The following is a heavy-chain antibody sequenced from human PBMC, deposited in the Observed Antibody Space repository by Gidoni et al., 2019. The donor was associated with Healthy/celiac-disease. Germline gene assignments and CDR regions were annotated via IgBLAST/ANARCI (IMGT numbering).Heavy chain of an antibody. V-gene: IGHV1-69*01. Sequence: QVQRVQSGAEVKKPGSSVKVSCKASGGTFSSYAISWVRQAPGQGLAWMGGIIPIFGTANYAQKFQGRVTITADESTSTAYMELSSLRSEDTAVYYCARGLFYSSSLYYYGMDVWGQGTTVTVSS. CDR3: ARGLFYSSSLYYYGMDV. D-gene: IGHD6-6*01. CDR1: GGTFSSYA. J-gene: IGHJ6*02. CDR2: IIPIFGTA.